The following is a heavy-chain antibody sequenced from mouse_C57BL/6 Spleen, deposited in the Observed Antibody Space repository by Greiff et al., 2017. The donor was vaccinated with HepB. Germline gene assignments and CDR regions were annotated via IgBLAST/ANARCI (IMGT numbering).Heavy chain of an antibody. CDR3: ARRTYGNYFMDY. CDR2: IYPGDGDT. D-gene: IGHD2-1*01. J-gene: IGHJ4*01. CDR1: GYAFSSYW. Sequence: QVQLQQSGAELVKPGASVKISCKASGYAFSSYWMNWVKQRPGKGLEWIGQIYPGDGDTNYNGKFKGKATLTADKSSSTAYMQLSSLTSEDSAVYFCARRTYGNYFMDYWGQGTSVTVSS. V-gene: IGHV1-80*01.